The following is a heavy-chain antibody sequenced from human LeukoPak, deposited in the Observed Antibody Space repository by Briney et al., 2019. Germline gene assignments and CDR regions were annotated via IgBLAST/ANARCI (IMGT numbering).Heavy chain of an antibody. CDR2: INHSGST. J-gene: IGHJ3*02. CDR1: GGSFSGYY. D-gene: IGHD2-15*01. CDR3: AREEDCSGGICYLGNAFDI. V-gene: IGHV4-34*01. Sequence: SETLSLTCAVYGGSFSGYYWSWIRQPPGKGLEWIGEINHSGSTNYNASLKSRVTISVDTSKNQFSLKLSSVTAADTAVHYCAREEDCSGGICYLGNAFDIWGQGTMVTVSS.